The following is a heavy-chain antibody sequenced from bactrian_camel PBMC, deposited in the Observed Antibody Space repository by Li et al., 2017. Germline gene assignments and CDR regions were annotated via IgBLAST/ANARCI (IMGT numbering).Heavy chain of an antibody. Sequence: HVQLVESGGGSVQSGGSLRLSCAASGYSAVTLCMAWFRQAPGKEREKVAYFSSTGTTSYSDSVKGRFTVSRDNAKNTVYLQMNTLKSEDTALYYCATGRLTGYGGTWYIDGTLWYWGQGTQVTVS. J-gene: IGHJ4*01. CDR2: FSSTGTT. CDR3: ATGRLTGYGGTWYIDGTLWY. CDR1: GYSAVTLC. D-gene: IGHD6*01. V-gene: IGHV3S53*01.